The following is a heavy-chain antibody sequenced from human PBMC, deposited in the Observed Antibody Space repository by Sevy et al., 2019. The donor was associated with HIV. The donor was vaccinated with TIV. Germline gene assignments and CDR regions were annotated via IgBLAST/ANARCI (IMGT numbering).Heavy chain of an antibody. Sequence: DSVKVSCKASGYTFTSYGISWVRQAPGQGLERKGWISAYNRNTNYAQELQGRVTMSTDTSTSTAYMELRSLRSDDTAVYYWSSGSSSSEADAFDIWGQGTMVTVSS. CDR2: ISAYNRNT. CDR1: GYTFTSYG. CDR3: SSGSSSSEADAFDI. D-gene: IGHD6-6*01. J-gene: IGHJ3*02. V-gene: IGHV1-18*01.